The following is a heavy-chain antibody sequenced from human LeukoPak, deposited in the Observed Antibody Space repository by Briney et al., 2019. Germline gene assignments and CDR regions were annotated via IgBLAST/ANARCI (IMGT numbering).Heavy chain of an antibody. D-gene: IGHD6-13*01. CDR3: ARRIAAAGADGLDV. Sequence: GESLKISCKGSGYTFTTYWIAWVRPMPDKGLEWMGIIYPGDSDTTYSPSFQGQVTISADKSISTAYLQWGSLRASDAAIYYCARRIAAAGADGLDVWGQGTTVTVSS. CDR1: GYTFTTYW. V-gene: IGHV5-51*01. CDR2: IYPGDSDT. J-gene: IGHJ6*02.